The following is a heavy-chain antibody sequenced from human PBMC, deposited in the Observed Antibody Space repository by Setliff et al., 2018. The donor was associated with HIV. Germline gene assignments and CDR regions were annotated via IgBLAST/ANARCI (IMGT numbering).Heavy chain of an antibody. CDR3: ARRYCSGGRCYLAFDY. Sequence: GASVKVSCKASGGSFTSYDINWVRQAPGQGLEWMGIINPSGASRSFAQKFQGRVTMTGDTSTNTVYMELSNLRSEDTAVYYCARRYCSGGRCYLAFDYWGQGTLVTVSS. CDR1: GGSFTSYD. D-gene: IGHD2-15*01. J-gene: IGHJ4*02. V-gene: IGHV1-46*01. CDR2: INPSGASR.